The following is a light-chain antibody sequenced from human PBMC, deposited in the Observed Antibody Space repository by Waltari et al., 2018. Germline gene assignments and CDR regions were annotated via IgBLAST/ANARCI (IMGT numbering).Light chain of an antibody. V-gene: IGKV2-30*02. CDR2: KVS. Sequence: DVVMTQSPLSLPVTLGQPASISCKSSQSRIHSGGNPYLAWFQQRPGQSPRRLIYKVSTRESGVPDRFSASGSGTDFTLKISRVEAEDVGVYYCMQGTHLPLTFGGGTKVEIK. CDR3: MQGTHLPLT. J-gene: IGKJ4*01. CDR1: QSRIHSGGNPY.